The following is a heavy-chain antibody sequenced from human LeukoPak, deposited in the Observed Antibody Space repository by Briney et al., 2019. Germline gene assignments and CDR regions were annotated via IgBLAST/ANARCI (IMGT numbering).Heavy chain of an antibody. Sequence: SETLSLTCAVYGGSFSGYYWSWIRQPPGKGLEWIGEINHSGSTNYNPPLKSRVTISVDTSKNQFSLKLSSVTAADTAVYYCARGPYSSSWPRYWGQGTLVTVSS. CDR1: GGSFSGYY. CDR3: ARGPYSSSWPRY. V-gene: IGHV4-34*01. J-gene: IGHJ4*02. D-gene: IGHD6-13*01. CDR2: INHSGST.